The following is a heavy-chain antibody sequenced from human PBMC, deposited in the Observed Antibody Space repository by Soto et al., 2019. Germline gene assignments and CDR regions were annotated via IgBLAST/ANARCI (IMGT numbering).Heavy chain of an antibody. D-gene: IGHD2-21*02. V-gene: IGHV2-5*02. J-gene: IGHJ6*02. Sequence: QITLKESGPTLVKPTQTLTLTCTFSAFSLSTGGVGVGWIRQPPGKALEWLALTYWDDDKRYSPTLRSRLTITKDTSKHQVVLTMTNMDPVDTATYYCIQSRCGGDCLQSYASYYFYGMDGWGQGTTVSVSS. CDR3: IQSRCGGDCLQSYASYYFYGMDG. CDR2: TYWDDDK. CDR1: AFSLSTGGVG.